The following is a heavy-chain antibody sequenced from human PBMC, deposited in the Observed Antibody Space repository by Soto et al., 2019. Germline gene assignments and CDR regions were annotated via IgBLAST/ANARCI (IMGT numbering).Heavy chain of an antibody. Sequence: PGGSLRLSCVASEFTFSNYAMSWVRQAPGKGLEWVSAISGNDDSTYYADSVKGRCIISRDNSKNTLDLQMNSLRAQDTAVYYCAKDLGKCGVFVFDYWGQGIRVTVSS. CDR3: AKDLGKCGVFVFDY. D-gene: IGHD6-13*01. V-gene: IGHV3-23*01. J-gene: IGHJ4*02. CDR2: ISGNDDST. CDR1: EFTFSNYA.